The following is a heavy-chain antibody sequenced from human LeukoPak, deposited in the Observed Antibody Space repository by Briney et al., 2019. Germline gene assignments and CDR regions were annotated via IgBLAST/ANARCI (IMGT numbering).Heavy chain of an antibody. CDR3: ARIEGFCSGDHCYPVGAPRDY. D-gene: IGHD2-15*01. CDR1: GGSISSSSYY. Sequence: SETLSLTCTVSGGSISSSSYYWGWIRQSPGKGLEWIGSIYYSGSTYYNPSLKSRVTISVDTSKNQFSLKLSSVTAADTAVYYCARIEGFCSGDHCYPVGAPRDYWGQGTLVTVSS. J-gene: IGHJ4*02. V-gene: IGHV4-39*07. CDR2: IYYSGST.